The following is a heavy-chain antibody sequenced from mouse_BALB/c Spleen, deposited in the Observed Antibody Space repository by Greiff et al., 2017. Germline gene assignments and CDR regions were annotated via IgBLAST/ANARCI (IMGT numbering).Heavy chain of an antibody. J-gene: IGHJ3*01. V-gene: IGHV1S53*02. CDR1: GYTFTDHA. CDR3: ARGGSTMITRAWFAY. D-gene: IGHD2-4*01. Sequence: QVQLQQSDAELVKPGASVKISCKASGYTFTDHAIHWVKQKPEQGLEWIGYISPGNGDIKYNEKFKGKATLTADKSSSTAYMQLNSLTSEDSAVYYCARGGSTMITRAWFAYWGQGTLVTVSA. CDR2: ISPGNGDI.